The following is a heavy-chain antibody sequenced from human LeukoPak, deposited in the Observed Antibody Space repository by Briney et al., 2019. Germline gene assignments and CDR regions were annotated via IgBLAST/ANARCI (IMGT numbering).Heavy chain of an antibody. CDR1: GGSISSSSYY. J-gene: IGHJ4*02. CDR3: ARQGLAVAGFDY. Sequence: PSETLSLTCTVSGGSISSSSYYWGWIRQPPGKGLEWIGSIYYSGSTYYNPSLKSRVTISVDTSKNQFSLKLSSVTAADTAVYYCARQGLAVAGFDYWGQGTLVTVSS. CDR2: IYYSGST. V-gene: IGHV4-39*01. D-gene: IGHD6-19*01.